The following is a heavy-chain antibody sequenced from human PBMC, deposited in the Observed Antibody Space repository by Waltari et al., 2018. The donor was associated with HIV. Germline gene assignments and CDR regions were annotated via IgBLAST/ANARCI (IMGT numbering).Heavy chain of an antibody. CDR1: GASLGSGGSY. Sequence: QVQLQESGPGLVKPSQTLSLPCTFSGASLGSGGSYWGGIRRPPGKGLEWIGYIYYSGSTYYNPSLKSRVTISVDTSKNQFSLKLSSVTAADTAVYYCARESPLEYSSSSWMGFDYWGQGTLVTVSS. CDR3: ARESPLEYSSSSWMGFDY. D-gene: IGHD6-6*01. V-gene: IGHV4-31*03. CDR2: IYYSGST. J-gene: IGHJ4*02.